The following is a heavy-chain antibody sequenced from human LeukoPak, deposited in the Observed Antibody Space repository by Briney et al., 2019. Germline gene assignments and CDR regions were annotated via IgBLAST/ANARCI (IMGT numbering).Heavy chain of an antibody. CDR2: IRYEGSDK. J-gene: IGHJ5*02. CDR3: AKDLLRDRWFGES. CDR1: GFTFSSYG. V-gene: IGHV3-30*02. Sequence: GGSLRLSCAASGFTFSSYGMHWVRQAPDKGLEWVAFIRYEGSDKYYADSVKGRFTISRDDSKNTLYLQMDSLRPEDTAVYYCAKDLLRDRWFGESWGQGTLVTVSS. D-gene: IGHD3-10*01.